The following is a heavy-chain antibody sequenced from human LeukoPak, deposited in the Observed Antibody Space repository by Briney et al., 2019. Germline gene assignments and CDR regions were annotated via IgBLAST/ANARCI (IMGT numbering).Heavy chain of an antibody. J-gene: IGHJ3*02. CDR2: IYYSGST. V-gene: IGHV4-39*01. CDR3: ARHFPYTVVNLLDAFDI. CDR1: GGSISSSSYY. Sequence: PSGTLSLTCAVSGGSISSSSYYWGWIRQPPGKGLEWIGSIYYSGSTYYNPSLKSRVTISVDTSKNQFSLKLSSVTAADTAVYYCARHFPYTVVNLLDAFDIWGQGTMVTVSS. D-gene: IGHD4-23*01.